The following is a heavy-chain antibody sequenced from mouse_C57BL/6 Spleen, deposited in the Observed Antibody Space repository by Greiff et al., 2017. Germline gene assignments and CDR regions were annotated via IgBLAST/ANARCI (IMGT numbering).Heavy chain of an antibody. J-gene: IGHJ1*03. Sequence: EVKLVESGGGLVQPGGSLKLSCAASGFTFSDYGMAWVRQAPRKGPEWVAFISNLAYSIYYADTVTGRFTISRENAKNTLYLEMSSLRSEDTAMYYCARQNYYGSSYGWYCDVWGTGTTVTVSS. D-gene: IGHD1-1*01. CDR2: ISNLAYSI. CDR3: ARQNYYGSSYGWYCDV. V-gene: IGHV5-15*04. CDR1: GFTFSDYG.